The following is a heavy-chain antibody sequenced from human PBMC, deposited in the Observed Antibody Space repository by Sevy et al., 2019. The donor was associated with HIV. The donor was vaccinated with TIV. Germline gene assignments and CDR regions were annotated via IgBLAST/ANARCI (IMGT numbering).Heavy chain of an antibody. CDR2: ISSSSSYI. Sequence: GGSLRLSCAASGFTFSSYSMNWVRQAPGKGLEWVSSISSSSSYIYYADSVKGRFTISRDNAKNPLYLQMNSLRAEDTAVYYCARDYYDSSGYYSDAFDIWGQGTMVTVSS. D-gene: IGHD3-22*01. CDR1: GFTFSSYS. J-gene: IGHJ3*02. CDR3: ARDYYDSSGYYSDAFDI. V-gene: IGHV3-21*01.